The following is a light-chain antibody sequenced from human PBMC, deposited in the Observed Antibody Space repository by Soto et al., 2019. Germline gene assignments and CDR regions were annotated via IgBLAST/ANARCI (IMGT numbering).Light chain of an antibody. CDR1: QSVSSN. J-gene: IGKJ4*01. CDR3: QQYNNWRFT. Sequence: EIVMTQSPATLSVSPGERATLSCRASQSVSSNLAWYQQKPGQAPRLLIYGASTRATGTPARFSGSGSGTEFTLTISSLQSEDFAVYYCQQYNNWRFTFGGGTKV. CDR2: GAS. V-gene: IGKV3-15*01.